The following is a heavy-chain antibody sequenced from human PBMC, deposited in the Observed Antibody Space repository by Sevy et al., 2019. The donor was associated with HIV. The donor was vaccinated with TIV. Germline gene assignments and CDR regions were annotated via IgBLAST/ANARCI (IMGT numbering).Heavy chain of an antibody. D-gene: IGHD2-8*02. CDR1: GGSISSYY. CDR3: ARALIVLGRDNWFDP. Sequence: SETLSLTCTVSGGSISSYYWSWIRQPPGKGLEWIGYIYYSGSTNYNPSLKSRVTISVDTSKNQFSLKLSSVTAADTAVYYCARALIVLGRDNWFDPWGQGTLVTVSS. CDR2: IYYSGST. V-gene: IGHV4-59*01. J-gene: IGHJ5*02.